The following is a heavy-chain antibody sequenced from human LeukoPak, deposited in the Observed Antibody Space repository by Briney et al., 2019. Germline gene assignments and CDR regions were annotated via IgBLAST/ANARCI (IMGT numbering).Heavy chain of an antibody. CDR1: GYSFTSYW. Sequence: PGESLKISCKGSGYSFTSYWISWVRQIPGKGLEWMGRIDPSDAYTNYSPSFQGHVTISADKSISTAYLQWSSLKASDTAMYYCARNYYDSSGYYVYWYYWGQGTLVTVSS. CDR2: IDPSDAYT. CDR3: ARNYYDSSGYYVYWYY. V-gene: IGHV5-10-1*01. J-gene: IGHJ4*02. D-gene: IGHD3-22*01.